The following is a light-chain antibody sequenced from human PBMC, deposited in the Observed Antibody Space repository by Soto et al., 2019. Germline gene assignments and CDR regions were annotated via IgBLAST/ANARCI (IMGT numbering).Light chain of an antibody. CDR1: SSDVGGYDF. Sequence: QSVLTQPRSGSGSHGQSVTISYTGTSSDVGGYDFVSWYQQHPAKAPKLIIFDVTKRPSGVPGRFSGSKSGNTASLTISGLQADDEADYYCCSFAGSYTLYVFGTGTKVTVL. CDR3: CSFAGSYTLYV. V-gene: IGLV2-11*01. CDR2: DVT. J-gene: IGLJ1*01.